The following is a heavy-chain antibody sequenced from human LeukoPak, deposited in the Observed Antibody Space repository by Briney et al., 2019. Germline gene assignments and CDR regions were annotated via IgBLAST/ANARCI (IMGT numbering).Heavy chain of an antibody. V-gene: IGHV1-2*02. CDR2: INPNSGGT. J-gene: IGHJ4*02. Sequence: ASVKVSCKASGYTFTGYYMHWVRQAPGQGLERMGWINPNSGGTNYVQKFQGRVTMTRDTSISTAYMELSRLRSDDTAVYYCARDGVQGIAARGELVDYWGQGTLVTVSS. CDR3: ARDGVQGIAARGELVDY. CDR1: GYTFTGYY. D-gene: IGHD6-6*01.